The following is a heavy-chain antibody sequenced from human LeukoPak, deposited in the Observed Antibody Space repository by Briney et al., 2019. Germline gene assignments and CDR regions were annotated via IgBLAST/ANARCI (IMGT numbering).Heavy chain of an antibody. CDR3: GKGRGVMVVDRNYGMDV. V-gene: IGHV3-23*01. CDR1: GFTFSSYA. D-gene: IGHD3-16*02. Sequence: GGSLRLSCAASGFTFSSYAMSWVRQAPGKGLEWVSAITGSGTSTYYADSVKGRFTISRDNYKNTLYLQMNSLRAEDTAVYYRGKGRGVMVVDRNYGMDVWGLGTTVTVSS. CDR2: ITGSGTST. J-gene: IGHJ6*02.